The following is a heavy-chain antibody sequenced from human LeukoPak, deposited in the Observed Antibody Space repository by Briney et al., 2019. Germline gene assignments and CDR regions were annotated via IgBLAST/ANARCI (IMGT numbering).Heavy chain of an antibody. CDR1: GGSISSYY. V-gene: IGHV4-4*07. Sequence: SETLSLTCTVSGGSISSYYWSWIRQPAGKGLEWIGRTYTSGSINYNPSLKSRVTLSVDTSKNQFSLNLSSVTAADTAVYYCVRGGYYYGPSDWGQGTLVTVSS. CDR3: VRGGYYYGPSD. D-gene: IGHD3-10*01. CDR2: TYTSGSI. J-gene: IGHJ4*02.